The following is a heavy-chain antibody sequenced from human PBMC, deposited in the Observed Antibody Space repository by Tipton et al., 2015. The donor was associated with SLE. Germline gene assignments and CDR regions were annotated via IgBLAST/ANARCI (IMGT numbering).Heavy chain of an antibody. J-gene: IGHJ4*02. CDR3: AREKPPYDSSGYYFDY. D-gene: IGHD3-22*01. Sequence: TLSLTCAVYGGSFSGYYWSWIRQPPGKGLEWIGEINHSGSTNYNPSLKSRVTISVDTSKNQFSLKLSSVTAADTAVYYCAREKPPYDSSGYYFDYWGQGTLLTVSS. CDR1: GGSFSGYY. V-gene: IGHV4-34*01. CDR2: INHSGST.